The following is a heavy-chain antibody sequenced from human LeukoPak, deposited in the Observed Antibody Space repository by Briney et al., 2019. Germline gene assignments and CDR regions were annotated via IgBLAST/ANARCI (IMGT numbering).Heavy chain of an antibody. CDR3: ARDGNGYYYMDV. V-gene: IGHV3-48*03. CDR2: IRSSGSTI. CDR1: GFTFSNYE. Sequence: GGSLRLSCAASGFTFSNYEMNWVRQAPGKGLEWVSYIRSSGSTIYYSDSVKGRFTISRDNAKNSLYLQMNSLRAEDTAVYYCARDGNGYYYMDVWGKGTTVTVSS. D-gene: IGHD4-23*01. J-gene: IGHJ6*03.